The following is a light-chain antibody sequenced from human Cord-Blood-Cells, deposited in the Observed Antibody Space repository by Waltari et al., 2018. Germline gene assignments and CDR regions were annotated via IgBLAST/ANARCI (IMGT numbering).Light chain of an antibody. CDR3: CSYAGSSTWV. CDR1: SSDVGSYTL. Sequence: QSALTQPASVSGSPGQSITISCTGTSSDVGSYTLVSCYQQHPGKAPKLMIYGGSKRPSGVSNRFSGSKSGNTASLTISGLQAEDEADYYCCSYAGSSTWVFGGGTKLTVL. V-gene: IGLV2-23*01. CDR2: GGS. J-gene: IGLJ3*02.